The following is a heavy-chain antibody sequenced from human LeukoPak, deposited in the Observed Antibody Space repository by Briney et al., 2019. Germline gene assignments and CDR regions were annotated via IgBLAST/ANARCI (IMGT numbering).Heavy chain of an antibody. CDR3: ARYRLAAESLDF. CDR1: GGTISSGGYS. V-gene: IGHV4-30-4*07. J-gene: IGHJ4*02. D-gene: IGHD2-15*01. CDR2: IYDSGST. Sequence: SETLSLTCTVSGGTISSGGYSWSWIRQPPGKGLEWIGYIYDSGSTLYNPSLNSRITIPLDTSKNQFSLKLTSVTAADTAVYYCARYRLAAESLDFWGQGALVIVSS.